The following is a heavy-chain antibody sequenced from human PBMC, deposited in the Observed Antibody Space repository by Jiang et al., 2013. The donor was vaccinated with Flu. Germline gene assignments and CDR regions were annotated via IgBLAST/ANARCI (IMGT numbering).Heavy chain of an antibody. CDR2: ISYDGSNK. D-gene: IGHD6-13*01. J-gene: IGHJ5*02. Sequence: GGGVVQPGRSLRLSCAASGFTFSSYAMHWVRQAPGKGLEWVAVISYDGSNKYYADSVKGRFTISRDNSKNTLYLQMNSLRAEDTAVYYCARGAYSSSWYWFDPWGQGTLVTVSS. CDR1: GFTFSSYA. CDR3: ARGAYSSSWYWFDP. V-gene: IGHV3-30*04.